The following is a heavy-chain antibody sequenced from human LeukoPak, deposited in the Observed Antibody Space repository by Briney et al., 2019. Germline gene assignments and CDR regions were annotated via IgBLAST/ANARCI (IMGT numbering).Heavy chain of an antibody. V-gene: IGHV4-34*01. J-gene: IGHJ5*02. Sequence: SETLSLTCAVYGGSFSGYYWSWIRQPPGKGLEWIGEINHSGSTNYNSSLKSRVTISVDTSKNQFSLKLSSVTAADTAVYYCARDRRSIIAARPRNRFDPWGQGTLVTASS. CDR3: ARDRRSIIAARPRNRFDP. D-gene: IGHD6-6*01. CDR1: GGSFSGYY. CDR2: INHSGST.